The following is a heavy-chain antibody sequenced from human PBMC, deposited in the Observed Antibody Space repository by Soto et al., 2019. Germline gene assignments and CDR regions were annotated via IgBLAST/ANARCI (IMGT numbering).Heavy chain of an antibody. J-gene: IGHJ6*03. V-gene: IGHV3-23*01. CDR1: GFTFSSYA. CDR3: AKGTSSTRIYYYMDV. Sequence: PGGSLRLSCAASGFTFSSYAMNWVRQAPGKGLEWISAISGSGGSTYYADSVKGRFTISRDNSKNTLYLQMNSLRAEDTAVYYCAKGTSSTRIYYYMDVWGKGTTVTVSS. CDR2: ISGSGGST. D-gene: IGHD2-2*01.